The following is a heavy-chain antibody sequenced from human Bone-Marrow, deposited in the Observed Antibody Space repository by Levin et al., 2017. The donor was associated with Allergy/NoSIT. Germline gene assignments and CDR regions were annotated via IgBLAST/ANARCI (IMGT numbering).Heavy chain of an antibody. CDR1: GFSLSNAGMG. V-gene: IGHV2-26*01. J-gene: IGHJ4*02. Sequence: SGPTLVKPTETLTLTCTVSGFSLSNAGMGVSWIRQPPGKALEWLAHIFSNDKKAYSTSLESRVTISKDTSKSQVVLTMTNMDPVDTATYYCARAVYSNGGGYFDSWGQGTLVIVSS. CDR2: IFSNDKK. D-gene: IGHD6-19*01. CDR3: ARAVYSNGGGYFDS.